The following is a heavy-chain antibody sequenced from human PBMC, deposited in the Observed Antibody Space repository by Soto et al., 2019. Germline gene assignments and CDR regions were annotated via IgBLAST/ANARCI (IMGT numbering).Heavy chain of an antibody. Sequence: ASVKVSCKASGYTFPRYAMNWVRQAPGQSPEWMGWINPGNGNTKYSQRFQGRVTITRDTSASTAYMELSSLTSEDTAVYYCARRGALTSYYYRYYFECLGQGTLVIVSS. CDR2: INPGNGNT. CDR3: ARRGALTSYYYRYYFEC. J-gene: IGHJ4*02. CDR1: GYTFPRYA. D-gene: IGHD3-9*01. V-gene: IGHV1-3*01.